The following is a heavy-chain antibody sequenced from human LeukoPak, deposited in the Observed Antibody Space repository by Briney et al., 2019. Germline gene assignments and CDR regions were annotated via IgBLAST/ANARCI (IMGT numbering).Heavy chain of an antibody. CDR1: GFTVSSNY. CDR3: ARGSGLAAFDI. D-gene: IGHD3-3*01. CDR2: IYSGGST. J-gene: IGHJ3*02. Sequence: GGSLRLSCAASGFTVSSNYMSWVRQAPGKGLEWVSVIYSGGSTYYADSVKGRFTISRDNSKDTLYLQMNSLRAEDTAVYYCARGSGLAAFDIWGQGTMVTVSS. V-gene: IGHV3-53*01.